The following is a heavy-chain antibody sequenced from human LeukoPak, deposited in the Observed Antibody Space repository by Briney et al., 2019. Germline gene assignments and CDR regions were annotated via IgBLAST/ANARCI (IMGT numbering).Heavy chain of an antibody. V-gene: IGHV4-4*07. CDR2: IYTSGST. CDR1: GGSISSYY. CDR3: AREDIVVVVDATVGYFQH. D-gene: IGHD2-15*01. J-gene: IGHJ1*01. Sequence: KPSETLSLTCTVSGGSISSYYWSWIRQPAGKRLEWIGRIYTSGSTNYNPSLKSRVTMSVDTSKNQFSLKLSSVTAADTAVYYCAREDIVVVVDATVGYFQHWGQGTLVTVSS.